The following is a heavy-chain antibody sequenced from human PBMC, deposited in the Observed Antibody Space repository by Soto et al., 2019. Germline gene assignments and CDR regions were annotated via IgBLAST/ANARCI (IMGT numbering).Heavy chain of an antibody. CDR2: ISSSGSTI. Sequence: PVGSLRLSCAASGFTFSRYEMNWVRQAPGKGLEWVSYISSSGSTIYYADSVKGRFTISRDNAKNSLYLQMNSLRAEDTAVYYCAREAADGMDVWGQGTTVTVSS. D-gene: IGHD6-13*01. CDR3: AREAADGMDV. J-gene: IGHJ6*02. V-gene: IGHV3-48*03. CDR1: GFTFSRYE.